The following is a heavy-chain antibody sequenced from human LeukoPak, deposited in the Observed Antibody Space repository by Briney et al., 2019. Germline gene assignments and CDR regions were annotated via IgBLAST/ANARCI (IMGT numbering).Heavy chain of an antibody. J-gene: IGHJ4*02. CDR2: ISGSGSST. V-gene: IGHV3-23*01. Sequence: GGSLRLSCTASGFTFSSYAMSWVRQAPGKGLEWVSAISGSGSSTYYADSVKGRFIISRDNSKSTLYIQMNSLRAEDTAVYYCARAKPKNMVRGLIMRRESRYYFDYWGQGTLVTVSS. CDR1: GFTFSSYA. CDR3: ARAKPKNMVRGLIMRRESRYYFDY. D-gene: IGHD3-10*01.